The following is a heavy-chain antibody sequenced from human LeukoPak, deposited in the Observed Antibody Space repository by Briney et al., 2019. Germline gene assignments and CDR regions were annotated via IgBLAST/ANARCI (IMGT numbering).Heavy chain of an antibody. CDR1: GFTFSSYE. Sequence: GGSLRLSCAASGFTFSSYEINWVRQAPGKGLEWVSYISSSGNTIHYADSVKGRFTISRDNAKNSLYLQMKSLRAEDTAVYYCARALRITMIGDYWGQGTLVTVSS. CDR2: ISSSGNTI. CDR3: ARALRITMIGDY. V-gene: IGHV3-48*03. J-gene: IGHJ4*02. D-gene: IGHD3-22*01.